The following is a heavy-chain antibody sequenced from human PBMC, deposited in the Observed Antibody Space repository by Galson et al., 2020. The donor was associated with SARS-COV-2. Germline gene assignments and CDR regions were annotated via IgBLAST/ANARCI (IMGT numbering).Heavy chain of an antibody. V-gene: IGHV3-74*01. CDR1: GFTFNSYW. D-gene: IGHD5-12*01. CDR3: AGDPGRGYDSFDY. Sequence: GESLKISCAASGFTFNSYWMHWVRQAPGKGLLWVSRIKSDGSYTTYADSVKGRFTISRDNAKNTLYLQMNSLRAEDTAVYYCAGDPGRGYDSFDYWGQGTLVTVSS. CDR2: IKSDGSYT. J-gene: IGHJ4*02.